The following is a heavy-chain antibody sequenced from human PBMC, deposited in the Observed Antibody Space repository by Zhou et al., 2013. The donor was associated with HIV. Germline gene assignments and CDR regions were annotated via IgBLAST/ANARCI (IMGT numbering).Heavy chain of an antibody. V-gene: IGHV1-69*05. CDR2: IIPIFGTA. CDR3: ARVLFDRSDY. CDR1: GYTLADLA. J-gene: IGHJ4*02. D-gene: IGHD3-9*01. Sequence: QVQLLQSGAEVKPPGATVKVSCKVFGYTLADLAIHWVRLPPGQGLEWMGGIIPIFGTANYAQKFQGRVTITTDESTSTAYMEVRSLRSDDTAVYYCARVLFDRSDYWGQGTLVTVSS.